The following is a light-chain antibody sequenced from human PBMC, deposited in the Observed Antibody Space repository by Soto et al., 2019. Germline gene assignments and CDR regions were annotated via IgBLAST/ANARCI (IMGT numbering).Light chain of an antibody. CDR2: DAS. Sequence: DIQMTKSPSSLSASVGDRVTITCQASQNINNYLNWYQQKPGRAPKLLIYDASNLEAGVPSRFRGSGSGTDFTFTISRLQPEDIATYYCQQYEHLPTFGQGTRLEI. CDR3: QQYEHLPT. CDR1: QNINNY. V-gene: IGKV1-33*01. J-gene: IGKJ5*01.